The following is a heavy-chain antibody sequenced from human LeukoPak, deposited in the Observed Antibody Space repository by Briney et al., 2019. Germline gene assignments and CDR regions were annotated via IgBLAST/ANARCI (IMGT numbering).Heavy chain of an antibody. D-gene: IGHD6-19*01. J-gene: IGHJ3*02. CDR1: EFTFSGSA. Sequence: GGSLRLSCAASEFTFSGSAMHWVRQASGKGLEWVGRVRSKANSYATAYAASVKGRFTISRDDSKNTAYLQMNSLKTEDTAVYYCTPAGIAVAGGHDAFDIWGQGTMVTVSS. CDR2: VRSKANSYAT. CDR3: TPAGIAVAGGHDAFDI. V-gene: IGHV3-73*01.